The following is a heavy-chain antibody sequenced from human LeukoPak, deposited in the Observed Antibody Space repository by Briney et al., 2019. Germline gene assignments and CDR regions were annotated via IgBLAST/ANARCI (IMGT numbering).Heavy chain of an antibody. V-gene: IGHV4-30-4*08. J-gene: IGHJ6*03. Sequence: PSETLSLTCTVSGASISNSRDYWSWIRQPPGKGLEWIGYIYYSGSTYYNPSLKSRVTISVDTSKNQFSLKLSSVTAADTAVYHCARANTIFGVVIILDYYYMDVWGKGTTVTVSS. CDR2: IYYSGST. CDR3: ARANTIFGVVIILDYYYMDV. D-gene: IGHD3-3*01. CDR1: GASISNSRDY.